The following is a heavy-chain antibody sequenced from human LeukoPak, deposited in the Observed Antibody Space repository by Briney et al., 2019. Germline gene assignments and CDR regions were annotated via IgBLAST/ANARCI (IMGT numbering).Heavy chain of an antibody. V-gene: IGHV1-18*01. D-gene: IGHD5-12*01. CDR3: ARDQVAQITDY. Sequence: ASVKVSCKASGYTFTIYGISWVRQAPGQGLEWMGWISAYNGNTNYAQKLQGRVTMTTDTSTSTAYMGLRSLRSDDTAVYYCARDQVAQITDYWGQGTLVTVSS. CDR2: ISAYNGNT. CDR1: GYTFTIYG. J-gene: IGHJ4*02.